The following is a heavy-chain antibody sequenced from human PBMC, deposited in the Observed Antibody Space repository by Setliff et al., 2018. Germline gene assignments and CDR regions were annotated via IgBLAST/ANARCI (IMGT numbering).Heavy chain of an antibody. V-gene: IGHV4-59*01. CDR3: AKESLAINTRWFDP. D-gene: IGHD3-3*02. CDR2: IYYNGRS. Sequence: PSETLSLTCTVSGGSISNYYWSWIRQSPGKGLEWIGFIYYNGRSDHNPSFQSRVTMSVDRSKNQFSLNLRAMTAADTALYYCAKESLAINTRWFDPWGQGILVTVSS. CDR1: GGSISNYY. J-gene: IGHJ5*02.